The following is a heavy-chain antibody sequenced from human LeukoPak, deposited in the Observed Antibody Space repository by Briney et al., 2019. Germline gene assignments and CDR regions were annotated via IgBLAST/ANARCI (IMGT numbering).Heavy chain of an antibody. V-gene: IGHV1-2*02. CDR3: ARVERWLQLGGAFDI. CDR2: INPNSGGT. D-gene: IGHD5-24*01. J-gene: IGHJ3*02. CDR1: GYTFTGYY. Sequence: ASVTVSCKASGYTFTGYYMHWVRQAPGQGLEWMGWINPNSGGTNYAQKFQGRVTMTRDTSISTAYMELSRLRSDDTAVYYCARVERWLQLGGAFDIWGQGTMVTVSS.